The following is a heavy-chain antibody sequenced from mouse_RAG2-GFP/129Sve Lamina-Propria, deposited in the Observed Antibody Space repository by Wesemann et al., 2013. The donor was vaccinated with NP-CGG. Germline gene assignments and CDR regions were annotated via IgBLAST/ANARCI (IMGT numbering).Heavy chain of an antibody. Sequence: EVQLQQSGPELVKPGASVKISCKASGYTFTDYYMNWVKQSHGKSLEWIGDINPNNGGTSYNQKFKGKATLTVDKSSSTAYMELRSLTSEDSAVYYCARWVYYGYDVGFAYWGQGDSGHCLC. CDR3: ARWVYYGYDVGFAY. D-gene: IGHD2-2*01. J-gene: IGHJ3*01. CDR2: INPNNGGT. CDR1: GYTFTDYY. V-gene: IGHV1-26*01.